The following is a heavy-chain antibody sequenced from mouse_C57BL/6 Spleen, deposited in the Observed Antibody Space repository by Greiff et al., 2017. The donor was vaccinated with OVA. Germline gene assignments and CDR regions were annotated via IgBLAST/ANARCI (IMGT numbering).Heavy chain of an antibody. Sequence: QVQLQQPGAELVKPGASVKMSCKASGYTFTSYWITWVKQRPGQGLEWIGDIYPGSGSTNYNEKFKSKATLTVDTSSSTAYMQLSSLTSEDSAVYYCARWGYGSSFYWYFDVWGTGTTVTVSS. V-gene: IGHV1-55*01. CDR2: IYPGSGST. CDR1: GYTFTSYW. J-gene: IGHJ1*03. CDR3: ARWGYGSSFYWYFDV. D-gene: IGHD1-1*01.